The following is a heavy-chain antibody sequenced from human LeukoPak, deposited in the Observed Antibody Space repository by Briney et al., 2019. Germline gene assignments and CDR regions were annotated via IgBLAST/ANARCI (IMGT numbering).Heavy chain of an antibody. CDR3: ASGRSGSFGY. V-gene: IGHV4-39*07. J-gene: IGHJ4*02. D-gene: IGHD3-10*01. CDR1: GGSISGTGNY. CDR2: IWDSGST. Sequence: SETLSLTCTVAGGSISGTGNYWGWIRQPPGKGLEWIGSIWDSGSTNYNPSLKSRVTLSIDASKNQFSLRLSSVSAADTAVYYCASGRSGSFGYWGQGTLVTVSS.